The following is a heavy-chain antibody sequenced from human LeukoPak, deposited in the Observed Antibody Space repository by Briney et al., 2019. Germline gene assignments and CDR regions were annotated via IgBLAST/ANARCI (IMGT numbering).Heavy chain of an antibody. CDR2: MNPNSGNT. V-gene: IGHV1-8*01. Sequence: ASVKVSCKASGYTFTSYDINWVRQAPGQGLEWMGWMNPNSGNTGYAQKFQGRVTMTRNTSISTAYMELSSLRSEDTAVYYCARGRGAVLYGSNGFYYWGQGTLVTVSS. J-gene: IGHJ4*02. CDR3: ARGRGAVLYGSNGFYY. CDR1: GYTFTSYD. D-gene: IGHD2-8*01.